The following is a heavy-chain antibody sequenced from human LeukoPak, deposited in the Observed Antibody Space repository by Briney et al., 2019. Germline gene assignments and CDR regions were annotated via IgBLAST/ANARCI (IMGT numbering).Heavy chain of an antibody. CDR1: GFTFSSYE. J-gene: IGHJ4*02. Sequence: GGSLRLSCAASGFTFSSYEMNWVRQAPGKGLEWVSYISSSGSTIYYADSVKGRFTISRDNAKNSLYLQMNSLRAGDTAVYYCAREREDTAAYDYWGQGTLVTVSS. D-gene: IGHD5-18*01. V-gene: IGHV3-48*03. CDR3: AREREDTAAYDY. CDR2: ISSSGSTI.